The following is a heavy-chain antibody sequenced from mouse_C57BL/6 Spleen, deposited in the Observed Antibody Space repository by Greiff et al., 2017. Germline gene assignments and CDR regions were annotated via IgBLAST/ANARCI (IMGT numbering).Heavy chain of an antibody. CDR2: IYPGSGST. CDR1: GYTFTSYW. D-gene: IGHD2-5*01. Sequence: VQLQQPGAELVKPGASVKMSCKASGYTFTSYWITWVKQRPGQGLEWIGDIYPGSGSTNDNEKFKSKATLTVDTSSSTAYMQLSSLTSEDSAVYYGARRDYSNYDYYAMDYWGQGTSVTVSS. CDR3: ARRDYSNYDYYAMDY. J-gene: IGHJ4*01. V-gene: IGHV1-55*01.